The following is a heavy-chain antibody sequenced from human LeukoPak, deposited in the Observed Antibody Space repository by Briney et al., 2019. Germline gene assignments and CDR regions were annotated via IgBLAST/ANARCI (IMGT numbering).Heavy chain of an antibody. J-gene: IGHJ4*02. CDR1: GYTFTGYY. V-gene: IGHV1-2*02. D-gene: IGHD2-8*01. CDR3: AGPHGERSDSYYLDY. CDR2: INPNSDGT. Sequence: GASVKVSCKTSGYTFTGYYIHWVRQAPGQGLEWMGWINPNSDGTYYAEKFQGRVTMTGDASISTAYMELSRLTSDDTAVYYCAGPHGERSDSYYLDYWGQGTVVTVSS.